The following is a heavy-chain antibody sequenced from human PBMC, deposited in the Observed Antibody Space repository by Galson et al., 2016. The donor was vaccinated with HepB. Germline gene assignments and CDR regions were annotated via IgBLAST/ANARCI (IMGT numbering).Heavy chain of an antibody. Sequence: SLRLSCAASGFTFGSYVMHRVRQAPGKGLVWVSRISHDATVTTYADSAKGRFIISRDNAKNTVYLQMNSLRAEDTAIYYCAKGGFCISASCPLEYWGQGTLVTVSS. D-gene: IGHD2-2*01. CDR3: AKGGFCISASCPLEY. CDR2: ISHDATVT. V-gene: IGHV3-74*03. J-gene: IGHJ4*02. CDR1: GFTFGSYV.